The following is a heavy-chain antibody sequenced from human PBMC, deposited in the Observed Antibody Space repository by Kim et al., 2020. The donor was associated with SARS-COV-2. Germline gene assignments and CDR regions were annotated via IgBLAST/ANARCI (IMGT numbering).Heavy chain of an antibody. CDR2: INHSGST. D-gene: IGHD3-22*01. CDR3: ARVVYYDSSGYSYYFDY. J-gene: IGHJ4*02. CDR1: GGSFSGYY. Sequence: SETLSLTCAVYGGSFSGYYWSWIRQPPGKGLEWIGEINHSGSTNYNPSLKSRVTISVDTSKNQFSLKLSSVTAADTAVYYCARVVYYDSSGYSYYFDYWGQGTLVTVSS. V-gene: IGHV4-34*01.